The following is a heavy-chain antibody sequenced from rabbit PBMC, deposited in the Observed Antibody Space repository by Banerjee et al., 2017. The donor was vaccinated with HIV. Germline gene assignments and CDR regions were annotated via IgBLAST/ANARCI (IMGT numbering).Heavy chain of an antibody. CDR3: ARDLAGVIGWNFNL. CDR1: GFSFSSDG. Sequence: QEQLEESGGDLVKPGASLTLTCTASGFSFSSDGISWVRQAPGKGLEWIAYIYTSSSNTHYATWAKGRVTISKTSSTTVTLQMTSLTAADTATYFCARDLAGVIGWNFNLWGPGTLVTVS. CDR2: IYTSSSNT. D-gene: IGHD4-1*01. J-gene: IGHJ4*01. V-gene: IGHV1S45*01.